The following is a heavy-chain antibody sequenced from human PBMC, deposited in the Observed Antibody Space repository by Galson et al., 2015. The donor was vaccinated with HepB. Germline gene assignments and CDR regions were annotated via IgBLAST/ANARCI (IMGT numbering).Heavy chain of an antibody. Sequence: SVKVSCKVSGCTLTELSIHWVRQAPGKGLEWMGGFDPEDGETIYAQKFQGRVTMTEDTSTDTAYMELSSLRSEDTAMYYCATDRSGYYSLDYWGQGTLVTVSS. CDR1: GCTLTELS. CDR3: ATDRSGYYSLDY. D-gene: IGHD3-22*01. V-gene: IGHV1-24*01. CDR2: FDPEDGET. J-gene: IGHJ4*02.